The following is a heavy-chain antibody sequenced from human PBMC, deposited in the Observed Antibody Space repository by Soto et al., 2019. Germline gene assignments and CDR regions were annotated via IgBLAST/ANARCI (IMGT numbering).Heavy chain of an antibody. V-gene: IGHV4-59*08. Sequence: SETLSLTCTVSGGSISSYYWSWIRQPPGKGLEWIGYIYYSGSTNYNPSLKSRVTISVDTSKNQFSLKLSSVTAADTAVYYCARQVSKNTSTDYWGQGTLVTVS. CDR3: ARQVSKNTSTDY. CDR1: GGSISSYY. J-gene: IGHJ4*02. D-gene: IGHD2-2*02. CDR2: IYYSGST.